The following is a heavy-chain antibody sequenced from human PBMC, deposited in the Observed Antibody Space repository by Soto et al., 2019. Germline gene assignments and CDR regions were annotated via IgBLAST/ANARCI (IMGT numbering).Heavy chain of an antibody. V-gene: IGHV1-69*01. CDR3: ARDLEGSGSYQDAFDI. CDR2: IIPIFGTA. D-gene: IGHD3-10*01. Sequence: QVQLVQSGAEVKKHGSSVKVSCKASGGTFSSYAISWVRQAPGQGLEWMGGIIPIFGTANYAQKFQVRVTITADESTSTAYMELSSLRSEDTAVYYCARDLEGSGSYQDAFDIWGQGTMVTVSS. J-gene: IGHJ3*02. CDR1: GGTFSSYA.